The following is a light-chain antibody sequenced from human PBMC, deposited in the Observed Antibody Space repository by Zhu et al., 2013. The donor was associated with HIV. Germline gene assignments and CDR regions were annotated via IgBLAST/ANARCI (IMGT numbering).Light chain of an antibody. CDR3: QQSYSTPPT. J-gene: IGKJ5*01. Sequence: DIQMTQSPSSLSASVGDRVTITCRASQSISSYLNWYQQTPGKAPNLLIYAASSLQSGVPSRFSGSGSGTDFTLTISSLQPEDFATYYCQQSYSTPPTFGQGTRLEIK. CDR1: QSISSY. CDR2: AAS. V-gene: IGKV1-39*01.